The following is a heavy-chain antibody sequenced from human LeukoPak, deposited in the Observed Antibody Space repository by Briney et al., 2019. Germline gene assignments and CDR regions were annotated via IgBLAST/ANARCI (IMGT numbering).Heavy chain of an antibody. V-gene: IGHV3-11*01. Sequence: GGSLRLSCAASGFTLSDYYMSWIRQAPGKGLEGVSYSSSSGSTIYYADSVKGRFAISRDNAKNSLYLQMNSLRAEDTAVYYCARRRDFSDYWGQGTRVTVSS. CDR3: ARRRDFSDY. CDR1: GFTLSDYY. J-gene: IGHJ4*02. CDR2: SSSSGSTI. D-gene: IGHD3/OR15-3a*01.